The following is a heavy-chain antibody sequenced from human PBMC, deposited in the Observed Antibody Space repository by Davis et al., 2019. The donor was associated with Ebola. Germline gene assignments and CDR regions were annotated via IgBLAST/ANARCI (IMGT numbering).Heavy chain of an antibody. CDR3: ADDYYDSSGYYSL. D-gene: IGHD3-22*01. V-gene: IGHV4-34*01. Sequence: MPSETLSLTCAASGWSFSGYYWSWIRQPPGQGLEWPGEINHSGSTNYNPSLKSRVTISVDTSKNQFSLKLSSVTAADTAVYYCADDYYDSSGYYSLWGQGTLVTVSS. CDR2: INHSGST. CDR1: GWSFSGYY. J-gene: IGHJ4*02.